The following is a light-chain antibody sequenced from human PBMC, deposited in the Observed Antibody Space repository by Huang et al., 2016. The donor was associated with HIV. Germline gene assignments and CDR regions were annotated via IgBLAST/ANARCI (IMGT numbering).Light chain of an antibody. V-gene: IGKV3-15*01. CDR1: RVFFKN. CDR3: QQYNTSPRT. CDR2: GSS. J-gene: IGKJ1*01. Sequence: ENLMTQSPSTLSVSPGESATSPAGPVRVFFKNLAWYQQKPGQAPKLLIYGSSTRAAGIPARFSGSGSGTDFTLTISSLQSEDFAVYYCQQYNTSPRTFGQGTKVEV.